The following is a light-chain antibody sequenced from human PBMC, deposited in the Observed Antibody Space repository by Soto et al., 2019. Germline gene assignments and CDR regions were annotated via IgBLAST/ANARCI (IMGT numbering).Light chain of an antibody. CDR3: SSHTSSSPVI. V-gene: IGLV2-14*01. CDR2: EVS. J-gene: IGLJ2*01. CDR1: SSDVGGYNF. Sequence: QSALTQPASVSGSPGQSITISCTGTSSDVGGYNFVSWYQQHPGKAPKLMIYEVSNRPSEVSNRFSGSKSGNMASLTISGLQAEDEADNYCSSHTSSSPVIVGGGTKLTVL.